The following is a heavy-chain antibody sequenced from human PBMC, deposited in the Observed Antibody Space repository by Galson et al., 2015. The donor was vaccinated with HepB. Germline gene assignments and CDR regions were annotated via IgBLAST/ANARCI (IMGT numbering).Heavy chain of an antibody. V-gene: IGHV1-69*13. CDR2: VIPIFGTA. D-gene: IGHD2-15*01. J-gene: IGHJ5*02. Sequence: SVKVSCKASGGTFSSYAISWVRQAPGQGLEWMGGVIPIFGTANYAQKFQGRVTITADESTSTAYMELSSLRSEDTAVYYCARDITPNRDIVVVVAATLPSNWFDPWGQGTLVTVSS. CDR1: GGTFSSYA. CDR3: ARDITPNRDIVVVVAATLPSNWFDP.